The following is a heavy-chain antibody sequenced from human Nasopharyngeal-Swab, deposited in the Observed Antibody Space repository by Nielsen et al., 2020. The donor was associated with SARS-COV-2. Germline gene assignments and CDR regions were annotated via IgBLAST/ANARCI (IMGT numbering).Heavy chain of an antibody. CDR2: ISYDGSNK. V-gene: IGHV3-30*18. Sequence: GLAAGNGVVCVADISYDGSNKYYADSVKGRFTISRDNSKNTLYLQMNSLRAEDTAVYYCANSDFWSGYYKPHYYYYGMDVWGQGTTVTVSS. D-gene: IGHD3-3*01. J-gene: IGHJ6*02. CDR3: ANSDFWSGYYKPHYYYYGMDV.